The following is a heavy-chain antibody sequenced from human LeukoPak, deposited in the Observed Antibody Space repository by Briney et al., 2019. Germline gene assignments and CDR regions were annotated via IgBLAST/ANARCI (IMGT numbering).Heavy chain of an antibody. D-gene: IGHD3-10*01. CDR2: IYYSGST. V-gene: IGHV4-59*01. Sequence: SETLSLTCTVSGGSISSYYWSWIRQPPGKGLEWIGYIYYSGSTNYNPSLKSRVTISVDTSKNQFSLKLSSVTAADTAVYYCARGTTMVRGVSSALGYWGQGTLVTVSS. J-gene: IGHJ4*02. CDR1: GGSISSYY. CDR3: ARGTTMVRGVSSALGY.